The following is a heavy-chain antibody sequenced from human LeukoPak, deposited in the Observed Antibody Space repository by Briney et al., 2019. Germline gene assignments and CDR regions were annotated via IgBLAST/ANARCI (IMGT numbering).Heavy chain of an antibody. D-gene: IGHD2-2*01. J-gene: IGHJ6*03. CDR3: AARGVVVVPAADGYYYYYMDV. CDR2: FDPEDGET. CDR1: GYTLTELS. Sequence: ASVKVSCKVSGYTLTELSMHWVRQAPGKGLEWMGGFDPEDGETIYAQKFQGRVTVTEDTSTDTAYMELSSLRSEDTAVYYCAARGVVVVPAADGYYYYYMDVWGKGTTVTVSS. V-gene: IGHV1-24*01.